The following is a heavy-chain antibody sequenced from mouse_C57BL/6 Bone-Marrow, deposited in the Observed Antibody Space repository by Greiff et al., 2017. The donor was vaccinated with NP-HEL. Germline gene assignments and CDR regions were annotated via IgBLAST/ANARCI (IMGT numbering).Heavy chain of an antibody. CDR1: GYSITSGYY. Sequence: EVQLVESGPGLVKPSQSLSLTCSVTGYSITSGYYWNWIRQFPGNKLEWMGYISYDGSNNYNPSLKNRISITREPSKNQCFLKLNSVTTEDTATYYCARGGRPPFADWGQGTLVTVSA. CDR2: ISYDGSN. CDR3: ARGGRPPFAD. V-gene: IGHV3-6*01. J-gene: IGHJ3*01.